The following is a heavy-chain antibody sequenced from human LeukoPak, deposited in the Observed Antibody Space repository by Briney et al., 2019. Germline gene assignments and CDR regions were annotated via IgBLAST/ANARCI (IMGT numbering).Heavy chain of an antibody. Sequence: GASVKVSCKASGYSFTGYYMHWVRQAPEEGLEWMGWINPNSGGTNYAQKFQGRVTMTRDTSISTAYMELSRLRSDGTAVYYCARGGMVRGVNWFDPWGQGTLVTVSS. CDR2: INPNSGGT. D-gene: IGHD3-10*01. J-gene: IGHJ5*02. CDR1: GYSFTGYY. V-gene: IGHV1-2*02. CDR3: ARGGMVRGVNWFDP.